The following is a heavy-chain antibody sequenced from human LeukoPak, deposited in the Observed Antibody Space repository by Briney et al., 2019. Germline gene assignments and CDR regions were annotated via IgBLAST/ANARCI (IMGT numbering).Heavy chain of an antibody. CDR3: ARVPDLYGGYKSYFDY. Sequence: GGSLRLSCAASGFTFSSYWMHWVRQVPGKGLVWVSRINSDGSSTTYADSVKGRFTISRDNAKNTLYLQMNSLRAEDTAVYYCARVPDLYGGYKSYFDYWGQGTLVTVSS. CDR1: GFTFSSYW. D-gene: IGHD5-12*01. V-gene: IGHV3-74*01. J-gene: IGHJ4*02. CDR2: INSDGSST.